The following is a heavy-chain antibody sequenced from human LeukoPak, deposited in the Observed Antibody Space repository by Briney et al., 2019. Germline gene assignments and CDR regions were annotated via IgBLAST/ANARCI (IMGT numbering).Heavy chain of an antibody. CDR1: GGTFSSYA. CDR2: IIPIFGTA. D-gene: IGHD5-18*01. J-gene: IGHJ6*02. Sequence: SVTVSCTASGGTFSSYAISWVRQAPGQGLEWMGGIIPIFGTANYAQKFQGRVTITADESTSTAYMELSSLRSEDTAVYYCARDLMGTAMDYYYYYGMDVWGQGTTVTVSS. V-gene: IGHV1-69*13. CDR3: ARDLMGTAMDYYYYYGMDV.